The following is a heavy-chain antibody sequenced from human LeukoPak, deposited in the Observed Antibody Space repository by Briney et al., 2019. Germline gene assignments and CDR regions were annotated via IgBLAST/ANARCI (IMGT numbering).Heavy chain of an antibody. CDR2: ISSSSRYI. Sequence: PGGSLRLSCAASGFTFNIYTMTWVRQAPGKGLEWVSSISSSSRYIYYADSVKGRFTISRDNDKNSVYLQMNSLRAEDTAVYYCARDCSSSAFDIWGQGTMVTVSS. V-gene: IGHV3-21*01. D-gene: IGHD2-15*01. CDR1: GFTFNIYT. CDR3: ARDCSSSAFDI. J-gene: IGHJ3*02.